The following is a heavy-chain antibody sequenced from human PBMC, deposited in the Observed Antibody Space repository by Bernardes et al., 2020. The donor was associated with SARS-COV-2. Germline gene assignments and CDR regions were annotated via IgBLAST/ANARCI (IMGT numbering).Heavy chain of an antibody. Sequence: GSLRLSCAASEFTFSSYNMNWVRQAPGKGLEWVSYISSSSSTIYYADSVKGRFTISRDNAKSSLNLQMNSLRDEDTAVYYCARDRKGSSTWYREDHHGMDVWGQGTTVTVSS. CDR2: ISSSSSTI. V-gene: IGHV3-48*02. J-gene: IGHJ6*02. CDR3: ARDRKGSSTWYREDHHGMDV. CDR1: EFTFSSYN. D-gene: IGHD6-13*01.